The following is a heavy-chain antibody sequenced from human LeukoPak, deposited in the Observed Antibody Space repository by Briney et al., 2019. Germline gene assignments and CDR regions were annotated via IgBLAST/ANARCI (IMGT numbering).Heavy chain of an antibody. CDR1: GFTFSTYW. CDR3: ARDPSRGYNYGYGDY. V-gene: IGHV3-7*01. CDR2: IKQDRSEK. J-gene: IGHJ4*02. D-gene: IGHD5-18*01. Sequence: GGSLRLSCAASGFTFSTYWMSWVRQAPGKGLEWVAHIKQDRSEKYYVDSVKGRFTIARDNAKNSLYLQMNSLRAEDTAVYYCARDPSRGYNYGYGDYCGQGTLVIVSS.